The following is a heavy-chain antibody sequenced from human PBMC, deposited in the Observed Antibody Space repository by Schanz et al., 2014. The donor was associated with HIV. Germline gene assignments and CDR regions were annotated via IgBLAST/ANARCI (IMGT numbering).Heavy chain of an antibody. CDR2: IYQSGGT. CDR1: GGTFNGHY. V-gene: IGHV4-34*02. Sequence: QVQVQQRGAGLLKPSETLTLTCVVYGGTFNGHYWTWIRQPPGKGLEWIGEIYQSGGTDYSPSFKGQIPMPVDNPKTQVSLNWRSVTAADTGVYYCARGTDDFPPDSWGQGTQVIVSS. J-gene: IGHJ4*02. CDR3: ARGTDDFPPDS. D-gene: IGHD3-3*01.